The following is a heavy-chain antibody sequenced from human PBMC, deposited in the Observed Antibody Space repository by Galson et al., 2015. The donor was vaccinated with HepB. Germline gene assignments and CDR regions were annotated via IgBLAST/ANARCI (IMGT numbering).Heavy chain of an antibody. CDR2: IYWDDDK. Sequence: PALVKPTQTLTLTCTFSGFSLSTTGVGVGWIHQPPGKALEWLALIYWDDDKRYTSSLKNRLTITKDTSKNQVVLSITNMDPVDTSPYVWAHGPGYSRRWDQGAWDWFDSLGQGTLVPGSS. J-gene: IGHJ5*01. CDR1: GFSLSTTGVG. D-gene: IGHD6-13*01. CDR3: AHGPGYSRRWDQGAWDWFDS. V-gene: IGHV2-5*02.